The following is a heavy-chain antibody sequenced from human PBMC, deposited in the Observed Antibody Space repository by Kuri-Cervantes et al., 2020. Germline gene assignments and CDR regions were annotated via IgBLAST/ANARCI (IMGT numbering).Heavy chain of an antibody. CDR3: AKVRFTAMPYHFDY. CDR2: IKQDGSEK. D-gene: IGHD5-18*01. Sequence: GESLKISCAASEFTFSSYWMSWVRQAPGKGLEWVANIKQDGSEKYYVDSVKGRFTISRDNSKNTLYLQMSSLRAEDTAVYYCAKVRFTAMPYHFDYWGQGTLVTVSS. V-gene: IGHV3-7*01. J-gene: IGHJ4*02. CDR1: EFTFSSYW.